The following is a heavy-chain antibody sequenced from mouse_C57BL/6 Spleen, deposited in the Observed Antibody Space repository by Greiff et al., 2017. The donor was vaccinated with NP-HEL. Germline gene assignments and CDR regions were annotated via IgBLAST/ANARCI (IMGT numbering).Heavy chain of an antibody. CDR1: GYTFTSYW. CDR3: ASYVTYHGFAY. D-gene: IGHD2-1*01. V-gene: IGHV1-69*01. CDR2: IDPSDSYT. Sequence: VQLQQPGAELVMPGASVKLSCKASGYTFTSYWMHWVKQRPGQGLEWIGEIDPSDSYTNYNQKFKGKSTLPVDKSSSTAYMQLSSLTSEDSAVYYCASYVTYHGFAYWGQVTLVTVSA. J-gene: IGHJ3*01.